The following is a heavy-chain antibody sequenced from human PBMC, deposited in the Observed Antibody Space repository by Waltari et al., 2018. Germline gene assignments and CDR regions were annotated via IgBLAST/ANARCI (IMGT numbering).Heavy chain of an antibody. J-gene: IGHJ5*02. D-gene: IGHD6-19*01. CDR3: ARQPVADFLGWFDP. V-gene: IGHV4-59*08. Sequence: QVQLQESGPGLVKPSETLSLTCTVSGGSISSYYWSWIRQPPGKGLEWIGYIYYSGSTNYNPSLKSRVTISVDTSKNQFSLKLSSVTAADTAVYYCARQPVADFLGWFDPWGQGTLVTVSS. CDR2: IYYSGST. CDR1: GGSISSYY.